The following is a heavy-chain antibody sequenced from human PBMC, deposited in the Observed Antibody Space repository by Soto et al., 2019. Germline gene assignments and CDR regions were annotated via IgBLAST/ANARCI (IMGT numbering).Heavy chain of an antibody. CDR3: ASASELGIEDYYYGMDV. CDR1: GFTFSSYS. Sequence: GGSLRLSCAASGFTFSSYSMNWVRQAPGKGLEWVSYISSSSSTIYYADSVKGRFTISRDNAKNSLYLQMNSLRDEDTAVYYCASASELGIEDYYYGMDVWGQGTTVTVSS. V-gene: IGHV3-48*02. D-gene: IGHD7-27*01. J-gene: IGHJ6*02. CDR2: ISSSSSTI.